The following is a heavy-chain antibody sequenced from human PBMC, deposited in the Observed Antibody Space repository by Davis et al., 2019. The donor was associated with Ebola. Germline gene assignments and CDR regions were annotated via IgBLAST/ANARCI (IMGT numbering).Heavy chain of an antibody. J-gene: IGHJ5*02. CDR2: IYYSGST. Sequence: MPSETLSLTCTVSGGSISSSSYYWGWIRQPPGKGLEWIGSIYYSGSTYYNPSLKSRVTISVDTSKNQFSLKLSSVTAADTAVYYCAREGHSSSSNWFDPWGQGTLVTVSS. V-gene: IGHV4-39*02. CDR1: GGSISSSSYY. D-gene: IGHD6-13*01. CDR3: AREGHSSSSNWFDP.